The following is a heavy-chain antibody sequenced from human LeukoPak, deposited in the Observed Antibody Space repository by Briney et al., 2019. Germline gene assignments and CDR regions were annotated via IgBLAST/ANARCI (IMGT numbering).Heavy chain of an antibody. CDR1: GFTFSSYS. CDR2: ISSSSSTI. J-gene: IGHJ4*02. V-gene: IGHV3-48*04. D-gene: IGHD3-22*01. CDR3: AKKGYYDGSGYYMYYFDH. Sequence: GGSLRLSCAASGFTFSSYSMNWVRQAPGKGLEWVSYISSSSSTIYYADSVKGRFIISRDNAKNSLYLQMNSLRAEDTAVYYCAKKGYYDGSGYYMYYFDHWGQGTLVTVS.